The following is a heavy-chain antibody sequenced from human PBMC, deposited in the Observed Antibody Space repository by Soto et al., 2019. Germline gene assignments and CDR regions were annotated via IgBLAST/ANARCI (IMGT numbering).Heavy chain of an antibody. CDR1: GFTFSSYS. V-gene: IGHV3-21*01. J-gene: IGHJ4*02. Sequence: EVQLVESGGGLVKPGGSLRLSCAASGFTFSSYSMNWVRQAPGKGLEWVSSISSSSSYIYYADLVKGRFTISRDNAKNSLYLQMNSLRAEDTAVYYCARAGGYSGYDPMDYWGQGTLVTVSS. CDR3: ARAGGYSGYDPMDY. CDR2: ISSSSSYI. D-gene: IGHD5-12*01.